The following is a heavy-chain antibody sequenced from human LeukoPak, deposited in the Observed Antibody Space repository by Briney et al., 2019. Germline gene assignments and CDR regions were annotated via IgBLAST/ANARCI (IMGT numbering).Heavy chain of an antibody. V-gene: IGHV3-21*01. D-gene: IGHD2-15*01. CDR1: EFTFSSYS. CDR2: ISSSSSYI. J-gene: IGHJ4*02. Sequence: GGSLRLSCAASEFTFSSYSMNWVRQAPGKGLDWVSSISSSSSYIYYADSVKSRFTISRNNAKNPLYLQMNSLRAEDTAVYYCARVPFFGSGGYDYWGQGTLVTVSS. CDR3: ARVPFFGSGGYDY.